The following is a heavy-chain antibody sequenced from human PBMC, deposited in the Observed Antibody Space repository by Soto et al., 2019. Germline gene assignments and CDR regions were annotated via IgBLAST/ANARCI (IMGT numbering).Heavy chain of an antibody. Sequence: EVQLVESGGGLVQPGGSLRLSCAASGFTFSSYWMSWVRQAPGKGLEWVANIKQDGSEKYYVDSVKGRFTISRDNAKNSLYLQLNSLRAADTGVYYGAREYYDIFTGDMAGTFDIWGQGTMVTVSS. CDR1: GFTFSSYW. CDR3: AREYYDIFTGDMAGTFDI. D-gene: IGHD3-9*01. J-gene: IGHJ3*02. V-gene: IGHV3-7*01. CDR2: IKQDGSEK.